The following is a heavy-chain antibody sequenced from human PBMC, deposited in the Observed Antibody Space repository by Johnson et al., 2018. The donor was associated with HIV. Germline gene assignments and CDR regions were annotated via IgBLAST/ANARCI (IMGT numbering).Heavy chain of an antibody. D-gene: IGHD3-9*01. Sequence: NCVRQAPGKGLEWVSYISGSGNAIYYADSVRGRFTISRDNSKRTLYLQMNSLRAEDTAVYYCAKVKYYDILTGDPEAFDIWGQGTMVTVS. V-gene: IGHV3-48*01. CDR2: ISGSGNAI. CDR3: AKVKYYDILTGDPEAFDI. J-gene: IGHJ3*02.